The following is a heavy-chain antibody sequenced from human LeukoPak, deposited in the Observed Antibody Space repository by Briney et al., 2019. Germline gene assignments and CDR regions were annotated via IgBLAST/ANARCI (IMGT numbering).Heavy chain of an antibody. D-gene: IGHD6-13*01. CDR3: ARASSSISDY. CDR1: GLTISSNY. CDR2: ISSSSSYT. Sequence: GGSLRLSCAASGLTISSNYMSWIRQAPGKGLEWVSYISSSSSYTNYADSVKGRFTISRDNAKNSLYLQMNSLRAEDTAVYYCARASSSISDYWGQGTLVTVSS. V-gene: IGHV3-11*05. J-gene: IGHJ4*02.